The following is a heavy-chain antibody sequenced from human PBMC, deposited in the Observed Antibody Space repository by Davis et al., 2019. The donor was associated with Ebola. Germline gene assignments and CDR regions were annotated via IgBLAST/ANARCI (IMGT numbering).Heavy chain of an antibody. CDR1: GFTFSNFA. V-gene: IGHV3-23*01. CDR2: ITGDAKTT. CDR3: AKEGASYRSYSDY. D-gene: IGHD2-21*01. Sequence: GESLKISCAASGFTFSNFAMTWVRQAPGKGLEWVSSITGDAKTTSYADSVNGRFRISRDNSKSTLFLQMDSLRVEDTAIYYCAKEGASYRSYSDYWGQGTLVTVSS. J-gene: IGHJ4*01.